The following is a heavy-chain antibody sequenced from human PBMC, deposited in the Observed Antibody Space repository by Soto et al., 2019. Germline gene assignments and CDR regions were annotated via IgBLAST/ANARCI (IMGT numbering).Heavy chain of an antibody. D-gene: IGHD3-22*01. CDR2: INHSGST. CDR3: ARRGFYDSSGYYDY. V-gene: IGHV4-34*01. CDR1: GGSFSGYY. Sequence: SETLSLTCAVYGGSFSGYYWSWIRQPPGKGLEWIREINHSGSTNYNPSLKSRVTISVDTSKNQFSLKLSSVTAADTAVYYCARRGFYDSSGYYDYWGQGALVTVSS. J-gene: IGHJ4*02.